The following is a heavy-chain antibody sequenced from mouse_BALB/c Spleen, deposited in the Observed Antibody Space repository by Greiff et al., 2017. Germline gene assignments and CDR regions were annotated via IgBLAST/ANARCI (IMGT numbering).Heavy chain of an antibody. D-gene: IGHD2-12*01. Sequence: QVQLQQSGPGLVAPSQSLSITCTVSGFSLTGYGVNWVRQPPGKGLEWLGMIWGDGSTDYNSALKSRLSISKDNSKSQVFLKMNSLQTDDTARYYCARENSYYFYAMDYWGQGTSVTVSS. V-gene: IGHV2-6-7*01. CDR1: GFSLTGYG. CDR3: ARENSYYFYAMDY. J-gene: IGHJ4*01. CDR2: IWGDGST.